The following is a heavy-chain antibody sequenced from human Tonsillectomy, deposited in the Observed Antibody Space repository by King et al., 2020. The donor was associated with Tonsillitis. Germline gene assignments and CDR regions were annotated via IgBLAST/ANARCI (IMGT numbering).Heavy chain of an antibody. CDR3: ARSPTLTLTPDY. V-gene: IGHV3-30*01. CDR2: ISYDGSNK. J-gene: IGHJ4*02. D-gene: IGHD4-23*01. Sequence: VQLVESGGGVVQPGRSLRLSCAASGFSFSDYTMNWVRQAPGRGLEWVAVISYDGSNKYYADSVKGRFTISRDNSKNRLYLQMNSLRAEDTAVYYCARSPTLTLTPDYWGQGTLVTVSS. CDR1: GFSFSDYT.